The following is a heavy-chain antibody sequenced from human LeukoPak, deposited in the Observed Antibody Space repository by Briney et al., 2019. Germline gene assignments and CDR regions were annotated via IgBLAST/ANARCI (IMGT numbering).Heavy chain of an antibody. CDR2: IYYTGST. CDR3: ARREDFWYFDL. CDR1: GDSISTYY. Sequence: PSEPLSLTCTISGDSISTYYWSWIRQPPGKGLEWIGYIYYTGSTYYNPSLKSRVTFSVDTSKNHFSLNLISVTAADTAVYYCARREDFWYFDLWGRGTLVTVSS. V-gene: IGHV4-59*08. J-gene: IGHJ2*01.